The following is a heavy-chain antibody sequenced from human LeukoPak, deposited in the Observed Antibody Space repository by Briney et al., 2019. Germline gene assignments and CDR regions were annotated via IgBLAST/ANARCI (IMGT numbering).Heavy chain of an antibody. Sequence: PSETLSLTCTVCGGSMSSYYWSCIRQPPGKGLEWIGYIYYSGSTNYNPSLTRRVTISGDRSKNQFSLKLSSVTAADTAVYYCARDSDDSSGYNWFDPWGLGNLVTVSS. V-gene: IGHV4-59*13. D-gene: IGHD3-22*01. CDR1: GGSMSSYY. J-gene: IGHJ5*02. CDR2: IYYSGST. CDR3: ARDSDDSSGYNWFDP.